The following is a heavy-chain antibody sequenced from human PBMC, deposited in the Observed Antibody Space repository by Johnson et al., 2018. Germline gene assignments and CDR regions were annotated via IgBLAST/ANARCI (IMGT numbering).Heavy chain of an antibody. V-gene: IGHV1-69*01. CDR1: GGTFSSYA. CDR3: SRVFSYYYYGMDV. J-gene: IGHJ6*02. Sequence: QVQLVQSGAEVKKPGSSVEVSCKASGGTFSSYAISWVRQAPGQGLEWMGGIIPIFGTANYAQKFKGRVTITADESTSTAYMELRSLRSEETAVYYCSRVFSYYYYGMDVWGQGTTVTVSS. CDR2: IIPIFGTA.